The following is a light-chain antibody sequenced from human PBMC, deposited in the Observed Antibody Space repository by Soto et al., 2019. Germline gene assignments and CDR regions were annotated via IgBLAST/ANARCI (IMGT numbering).Light chain of an antibody. CDR3: QKSDHLLP. V-gene: IGKV1-33*01. CDR2: DAY. CDR1: PSISHW. Sequence: IQMTKSPSTLPVPVVDRVHITCRARPSISHWLALYPPTPGTAPQLVIYDAYNLETGVPSTFSGDGYGTDFTFTISSLRPEEIATYYYQKSDHLLPVGAGTKVDIK. J-gene: IGKJ3*01.